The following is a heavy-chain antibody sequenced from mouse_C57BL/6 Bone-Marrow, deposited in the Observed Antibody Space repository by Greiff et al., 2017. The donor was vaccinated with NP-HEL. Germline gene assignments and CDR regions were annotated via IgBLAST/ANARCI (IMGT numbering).Heavy chain of an antibody. D-gene: IGHD2-3*01. Sequence: KQSCKASGYTFTSYWMHWVKQRPGQGLEWIGEIDPSDSYTNYNQKFKGKSTLTVDKSSSTAYMQLSSLTSEDSAVYYCARNRWNDGYYVYFDYWGQGTTLTVSS. J-gene: IGHJ2*01. V-gene: IGHV1-69*01. CDR1: GYTFTSYW. CDR2: IDPSDSYT. CDR3: ARNRWNDGYYVYFDY.